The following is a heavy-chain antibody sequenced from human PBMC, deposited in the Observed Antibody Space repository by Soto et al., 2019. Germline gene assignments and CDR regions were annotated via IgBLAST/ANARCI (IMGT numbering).Heavy chain of an antibody. CDR1: GGTFSNHA. J-gene: IGHJ3*02. Sequence: QVHLVQSGAEVKKPGSSVKVSCKAPGGTFSNHAINWVRQAPGQELEWMGRIIPIFTTTNYAQKFQGRVSMTADESTTTAYMELSSVKRDDTAVYYCAREVAADGAFREDVFDIWGQGTLVTVSS. CDR3: AREVAADGAFREDVFDI. V-gene: IGHV1-69*12. CDR2: IIPIFTTT. D-gene: IGHD6-13*01.